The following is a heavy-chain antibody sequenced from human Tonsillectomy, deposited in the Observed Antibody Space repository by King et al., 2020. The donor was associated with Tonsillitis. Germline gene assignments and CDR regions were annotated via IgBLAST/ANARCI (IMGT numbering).Heavy chain of an antibody. D-gene: IGHD3-3*01. CDR3: ASGGRTIFGVVPIYYFDY. CDR1: GFTFSDYY. V-gene: IGHV3-11*06. J-gene: IGHJ4*02. CDR2: ISSSSSYT. Sequence: VQLVESGGGLVKPGGSLRLSCAASGFTFSDYYMSWIRQAPGKGLEWVSYISSSSSYTNYADSVKGRFTISRDNAKNSLYLQMNSMRAEDTAVYYCASGGRTIFGVVPIYYFDYWGQGTLVTVSS.